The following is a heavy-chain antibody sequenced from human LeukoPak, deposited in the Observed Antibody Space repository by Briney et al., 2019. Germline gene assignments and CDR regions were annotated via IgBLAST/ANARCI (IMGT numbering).Heavy chain of an antibody. V-gene: IGHV1-8*01. J-gene: IGHJ6*02. CDR3: ARGLDEYWVYGMDV. CDR1: GYTFTSYD. Sequence: ASVKLSCKASGYTFTSYDINWVRQATGQGLEWMGWMNPNSGNTGYAQKFQGRVTMTRNTSISTAYMELSSLRSEDTAVYYCARGLDEYWVYGMDVWGQGTTVTVSS. D-gene: IGHD2-15*01. CDR2: MNPNSGNT.